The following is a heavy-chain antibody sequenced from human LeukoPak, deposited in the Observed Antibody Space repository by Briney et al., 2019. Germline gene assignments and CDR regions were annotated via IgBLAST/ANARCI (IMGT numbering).Heavy chain of an antibody. J-gene: IGHJ3*02. V-gene: IGHV3-30-3*01. CDR3: ARERQDTVIHSGAFDI. CDR1: GFTFSNYF. D-gene: IGHD2-21*02. CDR2: IASDGSHT. Sequence: GRSLRLSCAASGFTFSNYFMHWIRQAPGKGLEWVADIASDGSHTFYVESVKGRFTISRDNSKNTLYLQMNSLGPEDTAVYFCARERQDTVIHSGAFDIWGQGTMVTVSS.